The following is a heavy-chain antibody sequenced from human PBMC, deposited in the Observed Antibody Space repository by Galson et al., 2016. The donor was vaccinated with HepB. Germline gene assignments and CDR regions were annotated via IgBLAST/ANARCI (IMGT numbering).Heavy chain of an antibody. CDR1: GNIFTGYY. D-gene: IGHD3-10*01. J-gene: IGHJ4*02. CDR3: ASYVVGFRGKFDY. V-gene: IGHV1-2*02. CDR2: INPNRGTT. Sequence: SVKVSCKASGNIFTGYYIHWVRQAPGQGLEWMGWINPNRGTTNYAQKFQGRVTMTRDTSISTAYMELNGVRFDDTAVYYCASYVVGFRGKFDYWGQGAQVTVSS.